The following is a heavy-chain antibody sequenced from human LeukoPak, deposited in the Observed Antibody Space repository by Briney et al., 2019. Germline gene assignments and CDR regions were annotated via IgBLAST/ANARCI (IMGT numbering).Heavy chain of an antibody. CDR1: GFTFSSNW. CDR3: IRDLGGRSGH. CDR2: SNEDGSTT. J-gene: IGHJ4*02. D-gene: IGHD1-26*01. Sequence: PGGSLRLSCAASGFTFSSNWMHWVRQAPGKGLVWVSRSNEDGSTTNYADSVKGRFTISRDNAENTLYLQMNSLTAEDTAVYYCIRDLGGRSGHWGQGTLVTVSS. V-gene: IGHV3-74*01.